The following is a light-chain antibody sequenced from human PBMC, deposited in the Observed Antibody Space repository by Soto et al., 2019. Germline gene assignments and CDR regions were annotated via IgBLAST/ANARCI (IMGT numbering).Light chain of an antibody. V-gene: IGKV3-20*01. CDR3: QQYSDLPMT. Sequence: DIVLTQSPGTLSLSPGERATLSCRASQTLSPNYLAWCQQKPGHAPRLLIYSSSKRATGIPDRFSGSGSGTDFTLTISRLEPEDFGVYFCQQYSDLPMTFGQGTRLEIK. CDR2: SSS. J-gene: IGKJ5*01. CDR1: QTLSPNY.